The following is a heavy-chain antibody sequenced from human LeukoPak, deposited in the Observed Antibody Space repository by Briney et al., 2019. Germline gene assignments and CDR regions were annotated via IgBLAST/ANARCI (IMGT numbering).Heavy chain of an antibody. CDR1: GFTFITYA. CDR2: ISGSGTGGRT. Sequence: GGSLRLSCAASGFTFITYAMSWVRQAPGKGLEWVSGISGSGTGGRTYYADSVKGRFTVSRDNAKNSLYLQMNSLRAEDTAVYYCARVDGDYVIGYWGQGTLVTVSS. J-gene: IGHJ4*02. CDR3: ARVDGDYVIGY. D-gene: IGHD4-17*01. V-gene: IGHV3-23*01.